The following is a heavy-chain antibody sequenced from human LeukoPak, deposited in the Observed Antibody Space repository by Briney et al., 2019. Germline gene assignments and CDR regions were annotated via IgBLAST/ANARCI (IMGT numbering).Heavy chain of an antibody. J-gene: IGHJ4*02. CDR3: AWYSRSSEAY. CDR1: GFTFSTSW. CDR2: IKQDGSEK. V-gene: IGHV3-7*01. Sequence: GGSLRLSCAASGFTFSTSWMSWGRLAPGKGLELVANIKQDGSEKNYVDSVKGRFTISRDNAKDLLYLQMDSLRVEDTAMYYCAWYSRSSEAYWGQGTLVTVSS. D-gene: IGHD6-6*01.